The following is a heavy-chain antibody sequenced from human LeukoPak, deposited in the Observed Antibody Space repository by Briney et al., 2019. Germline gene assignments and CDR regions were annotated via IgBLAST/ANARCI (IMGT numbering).Heavy chain of an antibody. CDR1: GFTFSNNY. Sequence: GGSLRLSCAASGFTFSNNYRRWVRQAPGKGLGWVSVIYSGGTTYYTDSVRGRFTISRDKSKKTVNLQMNSLRPEDTAVYYCASYDGRAAYFEYWGQGTLVTVSS. J-gene: IGHJ4*02. D-gene: IGHD3-22*01. CDR3: ASYDGRAAYFEY. V-gene: IGHV3-66*02. CDR2: IYSGGTT.